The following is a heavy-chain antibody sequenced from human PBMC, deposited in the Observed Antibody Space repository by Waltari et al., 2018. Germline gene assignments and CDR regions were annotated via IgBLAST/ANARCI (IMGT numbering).Heavy chain of an antibody. J-gene: IGHJ6*02. CDR3: ARGLAAAGRPYYYYGMDV. V-gene: IGHV1-69*09. CDR1: GGNFSSYA. D-gene: IGHD6-13*01. Sequence: QVQLVQSGAEVKKPGSSVKVSCKASGGNFSSYAIRWVRQAPGQGLEWMGTIIPILGIANYARKCHGRVTIAADKTTSTAYVELSSRRSEDTAVYYCARGLAAAGRPYYYYGMDVWGQGTTVTVSS. CDR2: IIPILGIA.